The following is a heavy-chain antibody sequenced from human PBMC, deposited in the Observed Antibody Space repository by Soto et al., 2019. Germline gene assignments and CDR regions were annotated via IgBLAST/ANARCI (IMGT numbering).Heavy chain of an antibody. V-gene: IGHV3-64D*06. CDR1: GFTFSEYS. CDR2: ISSDGDIT. J-gene: IGHJ5*02. Sequence: WGSLRLSCSASGFTFSEYSMHWFRQAPGKGLQYVSTISSDGDITYYADSVKGRFTISRDNSKNTLYLQMNSLRPEDTAVYYCVKVSTFYDILTGYYSTNFFDPWGQGTLVTVSS. CDR3: VKVSTFYDILTGYYSTNFFDP. D-gene: IGHD3-9*01.